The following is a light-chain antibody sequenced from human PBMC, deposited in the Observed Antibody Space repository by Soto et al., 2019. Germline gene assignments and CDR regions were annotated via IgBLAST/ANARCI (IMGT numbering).Light chain of an antibody. J-gene: IGLJ1*01. Sequence: QSSLSQPASVSGSPGNSITISCTGTSSDVGAHNFVSWYQQHPGKAPKLMIYEVSNRPSGVSDRFSGSKSGNTASLTISGLQAEDEADYYCNSSTNTAARVFGTGTKVTVL. V-gene: IGLV2-14*01. CDR3: NSSTNTAARV. CDR1: SSDVGAHNF. CDR2: EVS.